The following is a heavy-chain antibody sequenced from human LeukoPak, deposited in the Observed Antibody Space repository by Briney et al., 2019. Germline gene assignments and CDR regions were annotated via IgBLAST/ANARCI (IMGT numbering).Heavy chain of an antibody. CDR1: GFTFSGYA. V-gene: IGHV3-64D*08. J-gene: IGHJ4*02. Sequence: GGSPRLSCSASGFTFSGYAMHWVRQAPGKGLEYVSAISSNGDNTYYADSVKGRFTISRDNSKNTLYLLMSSLRAEDTAVYYCVKDSTPLGATPDYWGQGTLVTVSS. D-gene: IGHD1-26*01. CDR3: VKDSTPLGATPDY. CDR2: ISSNGDNT.